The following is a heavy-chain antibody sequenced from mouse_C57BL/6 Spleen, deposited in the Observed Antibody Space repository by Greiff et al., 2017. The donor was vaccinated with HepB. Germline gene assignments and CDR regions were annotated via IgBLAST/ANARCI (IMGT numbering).Heavy chain of an antibody. Sequence: VQLQQSGAELVRPGASVKLSCTASGFNIKDDYMHWVKQRPEQGLEWIGWIDPENGDTEYASKFQGKATITADTSSNTAYLQLSSLTSEDTAVYYCTMNWERAYWGQGTLVTVSA. V-gene: IGHV14-4*01. D-gene: IGHD4-1*01. CDR1: GFNIKDDY. CDR2: IDPENGDT. CDR3: TMNWERAY. J-gene: IGHJ3*01.